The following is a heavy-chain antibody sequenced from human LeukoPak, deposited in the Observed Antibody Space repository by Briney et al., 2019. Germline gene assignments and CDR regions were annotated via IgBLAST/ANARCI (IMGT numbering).Heavy chain of an antibody. V-gene: IGHV1-18*01. D-gene: IGHD1-7*01. CDR1: GYTFTSYG. J-gene: IGHJ3*02. CDR3: ASSRNNWNYGAYDAFDI. Sequence: ASAKVSCKASGYTFTSYGISWVRQAPGQGLEWMGWISSYNGNTNYAQKLQDRVTMTSDTSTSTAYMELRSLRSDDTAVYYCASSRNNWNYGAYDAFDIWGQGTMVTVSS. CDR2: ISSYNGNT.